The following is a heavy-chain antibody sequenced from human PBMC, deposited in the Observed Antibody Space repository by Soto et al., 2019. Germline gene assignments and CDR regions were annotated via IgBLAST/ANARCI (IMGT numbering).Heavy chain of an antibody. CDR1: GFTFSSYA. CDR3: ARAGYSGYNGYYYYGMDV. V-gene: IGHV3-30-3*01. CDR2: ISYDGSNK. Sequence: GGSLRLACAASGFTFSSYAMHWVRQAPGKGLEWVAVISYDGSNKYYADSVKGRFTISRDNSKNTLYLQMNSLRAEDTAVYYCARAGYSGYNGYYYYGMDVWGQGTTVTVSS. J-gene: IGHJ6*02. D-gene: IGHD5-12*01.